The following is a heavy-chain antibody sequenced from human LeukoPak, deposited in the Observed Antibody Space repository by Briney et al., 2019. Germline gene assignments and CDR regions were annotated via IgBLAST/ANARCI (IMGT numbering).Heavy chain of an antibody. CDR1: GFTFSNDW. V-gene: IGHV3-7*05. Sequence: HAGGSLRLSCTASGFTFSNDWMNWVRQAPGKGLEWVANIKQDGTEKYYVDSVKGRFTISRDNAENSLNLQMNSLRAEDTAVYYCARGMTVAANWFDPWGQGTLVTVSS. D-gene: IGHD4-11*01. J-gene: IGHJ5*02. CDR2: IKQDGTEK. CDR3: ARGMTVAANWFDP.